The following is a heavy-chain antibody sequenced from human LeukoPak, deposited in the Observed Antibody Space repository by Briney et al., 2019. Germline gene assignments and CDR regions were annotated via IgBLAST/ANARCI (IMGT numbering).Heavy chain of an antibody. CDR3: AKDRDCSSTGCYVFAN. V-gene: IGHV3-23*01. CDR1: GVTLRNYA. CDR2: ISGVGEST. Sequence: GGSLRLSCAASGVTLRNYAMTWIRQAPGKGLQWVSVISGVGESTYYADSVRGRFTIPRDNSKNTMYLQMNNLRAEDTAIYYCAKDRDCSSTGCYVFANWGQGTLVTVSS. D-gene: IGHD2-2*01. J-gene: IGHJ4*02.